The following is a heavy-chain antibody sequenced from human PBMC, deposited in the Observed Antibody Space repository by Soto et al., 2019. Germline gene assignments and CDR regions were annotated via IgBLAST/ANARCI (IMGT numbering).Heavy chain of an antibody. Sequence: PGGSLRLSCAASEFTFSSYAMSWVRQAPGKGLEWVSGISGSGGSTYYADSVKGRFTISRDNSKNMLYLQMNSLRAEDTATNYCVRGRYGSEIHWGQGTKVTVSS. CDR2: ISGSGGST. V-gene: IGHV3-23*01. CDR1: EFTFSSYA. J-gene: IGHJ4*02. CDR3: VRGRYGSEIH. D-gene: IGHD3-10*01.